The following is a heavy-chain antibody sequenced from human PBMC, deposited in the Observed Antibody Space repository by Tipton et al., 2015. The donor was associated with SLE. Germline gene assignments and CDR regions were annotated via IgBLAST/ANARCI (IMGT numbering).Heavy chain of an antibody. CDR1: GDSINSDGYF. Sequence: TLSLTCTVSGDSINSDGYFWTWIRQPPGKGLEWIGYIYYSESTYYNPSLQSRLTMSVDTSRNQFSLKLTSVTAADTAVYFCARFDYSNWDDYWGQGTLVTVSS. CDR2: IYYSEST. V-gene: IGHV4-31*03. J-gene: IGHJ4*02. D-gene: IGHD4-11*01. CDR3: ARFDYSNWDDY.